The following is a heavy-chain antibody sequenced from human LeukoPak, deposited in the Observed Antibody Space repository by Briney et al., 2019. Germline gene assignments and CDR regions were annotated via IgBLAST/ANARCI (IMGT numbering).Heavy chain of an antibody. J-gene: IGHJ4*02. D-gene: IGHD3-22*01. CDR1: GFTFSSYW. CDR3: AKDSYDSSGYYFLDY. Sequence: GGSLRLSCAASGFTFSSYWMHWVRQAPGKGLVWVSRINSDGSTTTYADSVKGRFTISRDNSKNTLYLQMNSLRAEDTAVYYCAKDSYDSSGYYFLDYWGQGTLVTVSS. V-gene: IGHV3-74*01. CDR2: INSDGSTT.